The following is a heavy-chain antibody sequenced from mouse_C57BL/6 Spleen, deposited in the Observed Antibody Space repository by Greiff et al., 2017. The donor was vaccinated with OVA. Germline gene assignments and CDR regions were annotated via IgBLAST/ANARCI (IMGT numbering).Heavy chain of an antibody. CDR2: IYPRSGNT. CDR3: ARRDITTNYFDY. J-gene: IGHJ2*01. D-gene: IGHD1-1*01. Sequence: VQLQESGAELARPGASVKLSCKASGYTFTSYGISWVKQRTGQGLEWIGEIYPRSGNTYYNEKFKGKATLTADKSSSTAYMELRSLTSEDSAVYFCARRDITTNYFDYWGKGTTLTVSS. V-gene: IGHV1-81*01. CDR1: GYTFTSYG.